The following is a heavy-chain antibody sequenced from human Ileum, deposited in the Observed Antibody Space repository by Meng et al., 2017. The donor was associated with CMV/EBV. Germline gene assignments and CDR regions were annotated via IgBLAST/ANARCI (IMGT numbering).Heavy chain of an antibody. D-gene: IGHD3-22*01. CDR1: GYIFKNYD. Sequence: SCKASGYIFKNYDINWVRQAPGKGLEWVSYISSSSGMIHYADSVKGRFTISRDNAKNSLYLQMNSLRAEDTAVYYCARGDDSSGYHLDYWGRGTLVTVSS. CDR2: ISSSSGMI. V-gene: IGHV3-48*04. J-gene: IGHJ4*02. CDR3: ARGDDSSGYHLDY.